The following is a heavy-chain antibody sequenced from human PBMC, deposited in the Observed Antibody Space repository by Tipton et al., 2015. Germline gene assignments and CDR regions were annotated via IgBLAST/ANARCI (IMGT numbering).Heavy chain of an antibody. D-gene: IGHD3-16*02. CDR2: IYYSGST. V-gene: IGHV4-59*08. CDR1: GGSTSSYY. Sequence: LRLSCNVSGGSTSSYYWSWIRQPPGKGLEWIGYIYYSGSTHYNPSLKSRVTISVDTSKNQFSLKLSSVTAADTAVYYCARLSPSVWGSYRSTYFDYWGQGTLVTVSS. CDR3: ARLSPSVWGSYRSTYFDY. J-gene: IGHJ4*02.